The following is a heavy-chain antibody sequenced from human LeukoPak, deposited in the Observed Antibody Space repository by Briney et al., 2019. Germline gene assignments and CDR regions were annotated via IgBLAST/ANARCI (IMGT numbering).Heavy chain of an antibody. CDR2: VYISGST. V-gene: IGHV4-4*07. D-gene: IGHD1-7*01. CDR1: GGSISGYY. Sequence: SETLSLTCSVSGGSISGYYWTWIRQPAGKGLEWIGSVYISGSTHYNPSLKTRLTMSVDTSKNQFSLKLSSVTAADTAVYYCARLITGTTTAFDIWGQGTMVTVSS. CDR3: ARLITGTTTAFDI. J-gene: IGHJ3*02.